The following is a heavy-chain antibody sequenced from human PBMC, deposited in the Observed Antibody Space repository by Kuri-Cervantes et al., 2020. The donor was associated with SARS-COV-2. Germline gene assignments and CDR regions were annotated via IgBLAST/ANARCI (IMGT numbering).Heavy chain of an antibody. V-gene: IGHV4-59*11. CDR3: ARVSEGGYYYDSSGYLPYYFDY. J-gene: IGHJ4*02. CDR2: IYYSGST. Sequence: SETPSLTCTVSGGSISSHYWSWIRQPPGKGLEWIGYIYYSGSTNYNPSLKSRVTISVDTSKNQFSLKLSSVTAADTAVYYCARVSEGGYYYDSSGYLPYYFDYWGQGTLVTVSS. D-gene: IGHD3-22*01. CDR1: GGSISSHY.